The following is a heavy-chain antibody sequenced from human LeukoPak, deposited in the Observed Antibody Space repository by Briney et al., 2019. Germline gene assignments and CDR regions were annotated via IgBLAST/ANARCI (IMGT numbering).Heavy chain of an antibody. Sequence: ASVKVSCKASGYTFTSDYMHWVRQAPGQGLEWMGIINTSGGSTTYAQKFQGRVSMTRDTSTSTVYLEVSSLRSEDTAVYYCARSQGGNTLWFDPWGQGTLVTVSS. CDR3: ARSQGGNTLWFDP. CDR1: GYTFTSDY. V-gene: IGHV1-46*01. J-gene: IGHJ5*02. CDR2: INTSGGST. D-gene: IGHD4-23*01.